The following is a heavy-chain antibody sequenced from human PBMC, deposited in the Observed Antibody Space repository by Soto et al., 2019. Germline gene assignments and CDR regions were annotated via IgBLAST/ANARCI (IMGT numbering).Heavy chain of an antibody. D-gene: IGHD3-3*01. J-gene: IGHJ4*02. CDR1: GYTFTGYY. CDR2: INPNSGGT. V-gene: IGHV1-2*04. Sequence: ASVQVSCTASGYTFTGYYMHWVRQAPGQGLEWMGWINPNSGGTNYAQKFQGWVTMTRDTSISTAYMELSRLRSDDTAVYYCARASKMQVRFFEWSRDYFDYWGKGTRVTVSS. CDR3: ARASKMQVRFFEWSRDYFDY.